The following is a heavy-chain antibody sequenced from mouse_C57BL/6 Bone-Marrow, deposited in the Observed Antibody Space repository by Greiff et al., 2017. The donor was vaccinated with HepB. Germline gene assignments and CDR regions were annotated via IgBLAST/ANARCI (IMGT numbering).Heavy chain of an antibody. CDR1: GYSFTDYN. V-gene: IGHV1-39*01. J-gene: IGHJ4*01. Sequence: EVKLMESGPELVKPGASVKISCKASGYSFTDYNMNWVKQSNGKSLEWIGVINPNYGTTSYNQKFKGKATLTVDQSSSTAYMQLNSLTSEDSAVYYCARWLIPYYYAMDYWGQGTSVTVSS. CDR2: INPNYGTT. CDR3: ARWLIPYYYAMDY. D-gene: IGHD2-3*01.